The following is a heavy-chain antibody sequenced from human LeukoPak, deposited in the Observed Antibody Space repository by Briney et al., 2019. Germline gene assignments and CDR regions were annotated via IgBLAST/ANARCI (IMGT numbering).Heavy chain of an antibody. J-gene: IGHJ6*03. CDR1: GFTFSSYG. D-gene: IGHD5-12*01. Sequence: GGSLRLSCAASGFTFSSYGMHWVRQAPGKGLEWVAFIRYDGSNKYYADSVKGRFTISRDNSKNTLYLQMTTLRAEDTAVYYCARAEASYGYEVFYYYYYMDVWGKGTTVTISS. CDR3: ARAEASYGYEVFYYYYYMDV. CDR2: IRYDGSNK. V-gene: IGHV3-30*02.